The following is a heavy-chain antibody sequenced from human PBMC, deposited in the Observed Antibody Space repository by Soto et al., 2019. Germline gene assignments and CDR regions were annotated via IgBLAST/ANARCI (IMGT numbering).Heavy chain of an antibody. D-gene: IGHD3-9*01. J-gene: IGHJ4*02. V-gene: IGHV1-69*13. CDR2: IIPIFGTA. Sequence: ASVKVSCKASGGTFSSYAISWVRQAPGQGLEWMGGIIPIFGTANYAQKFQGRVTITADESTSTAYMELSSLRSEDTAVYYCARDQSNYDILTGYYPRFRFDYWGQGTLVTVSS. CDR3: ARDQSNYDILTGYYPRFRFDY. CDR1: GGTFSSYA.